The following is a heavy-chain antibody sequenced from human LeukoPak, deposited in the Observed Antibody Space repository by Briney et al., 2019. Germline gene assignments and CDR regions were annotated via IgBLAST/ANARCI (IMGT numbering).Heavy chain of an antibody. J-gene: IGHJ5*02. CDR2: TYYGSKWYN. Sequence: SQTLSLTCGISGDSVSSNTAAWNWIRQSPSRGLEWLGRTYYGSKWYNDYAISVKSRITINPDTSKNQFSLQLNSVTPEDTAVYYCAREYYFDSSAYHTRFDPWGQGTLVTVSS. D-gene: IGHD3-22*01. V-gene: IGHV6-1*01. CDR1: GDSVSSNTAA. CDR3: AREYYFDSSAYHTRFDP.